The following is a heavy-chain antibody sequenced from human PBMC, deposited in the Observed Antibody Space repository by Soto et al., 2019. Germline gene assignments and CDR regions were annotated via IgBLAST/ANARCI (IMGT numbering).Heavy chain of an antibody. D-gene: IGHD6-19*01. V-gene: IGHV4-59*01. Sequence: SETLSLTCTVSGGSISSYYWSWIRQPPGKGLEWIGYIYYSGSTNYNPSLKSRVTISVDTSKNQFSLKLSSVTAADTAVYYCAQIAVAGYWYFDLWGRGTLVTVSS. CDR3: AQIAVAGYWYFDL. J-gene: IGHJ2*01. CDR1: GGSISSYY. CDR2: IYYSGST.